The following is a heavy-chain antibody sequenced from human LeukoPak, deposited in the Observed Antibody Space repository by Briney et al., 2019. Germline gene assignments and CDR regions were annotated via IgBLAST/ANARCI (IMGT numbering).Heavy chain of an antibody. CDR3: ARQYYDFWSGYYAYYFDY. CDR2: ISGSGGST. V-gene: IGHV3-23*01. CDR1: GFTFSSYG. Sequence: GGSLRLSCAASGFTFSSYGMHWVRQAPGKGLEWVSAISGSGGSTYYADSVKGRFTISRDDSKNTLYLQMNSLRAEDTAVYYCARQYYDFWSGYYAYYFDYWGQGTLVTVSS. D-gene: IGHD3-3*01. J-gene: IGHJ4*02.